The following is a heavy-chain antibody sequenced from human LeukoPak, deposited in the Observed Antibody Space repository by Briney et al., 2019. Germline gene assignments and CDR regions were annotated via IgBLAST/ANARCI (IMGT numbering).Heavy chain of an antibody. V-gene: IGHV3-23*01. CDR1: GFRFSSYA. D-gene: IGHD3-22*01. Sequence: GGSLRLSCAASGFRFSSYAMSWVRQAPGKGLEWVSAISGSGVSTYYADSVKGRFTVSRDNSKNTLYLQMNSLRAEDTAVYYCASSNYYDSSGNDYWGQGTLVTVSS. CDR2: ISGSGVST. J-gene: IGHJ4*02. CDR3: ASSNYYDSSGNDY.